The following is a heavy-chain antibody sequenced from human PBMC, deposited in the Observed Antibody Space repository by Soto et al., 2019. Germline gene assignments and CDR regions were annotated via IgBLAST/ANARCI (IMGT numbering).Heavy chain of an antibody. J-gene: IGHJ4*02. V-gene: IGHV1-69*06. CDR2: ITPISGAA. D-gene: IGHD1-7*01. CDR1: GGTFSNYV. Sequence: QVQLVQSGAEVKKPGSSVKVSCKASGGTFSNYVVNWVRQAPGQGLEWMGRITPISGAANYAQKFQGRVTITADKSTSTSYMELSSLRSEDTAVYYCARDMTRTVVPYFDFWGQGTLDTVSS. CDR3: ARDMTRTVVPYFDF.